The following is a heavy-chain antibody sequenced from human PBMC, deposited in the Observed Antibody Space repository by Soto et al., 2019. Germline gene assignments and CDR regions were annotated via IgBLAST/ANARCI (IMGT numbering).Heavy chain of an antibody. Sequence: PGESLKISCKGSGYSFTSYWIGWVRQMPGKGLECMGIIYPGDSDTRYSPSFQGQVTISADKSISTAYLQWSSLKASDTAMYYCARTPAMVRGVSYYYYCGMDVWGQGTTVTVSS. D-gene: IGHD3-10*01. CDR2: IYPGDSDT. J-gene: IGHJ6*02. CDR3: ARTPAMVRGVSYYYYCGMDV. CDR1: GYSFTSYW. V-gene: IGHV5-51*01.